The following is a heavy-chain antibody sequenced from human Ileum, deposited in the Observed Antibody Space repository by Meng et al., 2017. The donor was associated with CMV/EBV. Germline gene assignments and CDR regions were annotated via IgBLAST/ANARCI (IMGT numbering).Heavy chain of an antibody. Sequence: QVPLQGSGPGLVTPSGTLSLTCTVPGGSISSGTYYLAWIRQSPGKGLEWIGSIYYSGSTYDNPSLKSRVTMSVDTFKNQFSLKLTSVTAADTAVYYCAGDWGPYSSRGYFDPWGQGTLVTVSS. CDR3: AGDWGPYSSRGYFDP. D-gene: IGHD6-13*01. CDR1: GGSISSGTYY. V-gene: IGHV4-39*07. J-gene: IGHJ5*02. CDR2: IYYSGST.